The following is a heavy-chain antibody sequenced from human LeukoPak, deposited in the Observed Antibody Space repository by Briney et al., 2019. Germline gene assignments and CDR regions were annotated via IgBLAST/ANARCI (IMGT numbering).Heavy chain of an antibody. D-gene: IGHD6-13*01. CDR1: GGSISSSSYY. Sequence: SETLSLTCTVSGGSISSSSYYWGWIRQPPGKGLEWIGSIYYSGSTYYNPSLKSRVIISVDTSKNQFSLNLTSVTAADTAVYYCGIAAAGTWNAFDIWGQGTMVTVSS. J-gene: IGHJ3*02. CDR3: GIAAAGTWNAFDI. CDR2: IYYSGST. V-gene: IGHV4-39*01.